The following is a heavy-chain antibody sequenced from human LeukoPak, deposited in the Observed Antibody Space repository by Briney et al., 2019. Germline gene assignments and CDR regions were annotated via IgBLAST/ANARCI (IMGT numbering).Heavy chain of an antibody. V-gene: IGHV1-2*02. CDR3: ARDELTRSFYNYYYMDV. CDR2: INPNSGGT. Sequence: ASVKVSCKASGYTFTDYYMHWVRQAPGQGLEWMGWINPNSGGTNFAQKFQGRVTMTRDTSISTAYMELSRLRSDDTAVYYCARDELTRSFYNYYYMDVWGRGTTVTVSS. CDR1: GYTFTDYY. D-gene: IGHD1-7*01. J-gene: IGHJ6*03.